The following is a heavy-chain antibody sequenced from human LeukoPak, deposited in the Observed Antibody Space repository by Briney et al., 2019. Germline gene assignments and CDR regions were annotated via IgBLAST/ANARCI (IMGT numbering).Heavy chain of an antibody. CDR2: ISSSGSTI. CDR3: ARRDYYGSGSSHHYYVDV. CDR1: GFTFSDYY. J-gene: IGHJ6*03. D-gene: IGHD3-10*01. V-gene: IGHV3-11*01. Sequence: PGGSLRLSCAASGFTFSDYYMSWIRQAPGKGLEWVSYISSSGSTIYYADSVKGRFTISRDNAKNSLYLQMNSLRAEDTAVYYCARRDYYGSGSSHHYYVDVWGKGTTVTVSS.